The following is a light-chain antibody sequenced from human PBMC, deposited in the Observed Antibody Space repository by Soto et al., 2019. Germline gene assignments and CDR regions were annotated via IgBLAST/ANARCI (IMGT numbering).Light chain of an antibody. CDR2: SAS. CDR3: QQTYSLPRT. J-gene: IGKJ1*01. Sequence: DIQMTQSPSSLSASVGERVTIACRSSQTVSKYVNWYQQRPGEVPHLLVYSASALYNGVPSRFSGSGSGTEFTLTISSLEPEDFATYYCQQTYSLPRTFAQGTKV. V-gene: IGKV1-39*01. CDR1: QTVSKY.